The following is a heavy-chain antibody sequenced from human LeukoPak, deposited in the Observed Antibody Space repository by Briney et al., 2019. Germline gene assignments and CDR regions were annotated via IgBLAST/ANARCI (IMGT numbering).Heavy chain of an antibody. J-gene: IGHJ5*02. D-gene: IGHD6-6*01. CDR2: FYYSGST. CDR3: ARGYSSTSWFDH. Sequence: SETLSLTCTVSGGSISYYYWSGIRQPPGKGLEWIGYFYYSGSTNYNPSLKSRVTISVDTSKNQFSLNLSSVTAADTAVYYCARGYSSTSWFDHWGQGTLVTVSS. CDR1: GGSISYYY. V-gene: IGHV4-59*01.